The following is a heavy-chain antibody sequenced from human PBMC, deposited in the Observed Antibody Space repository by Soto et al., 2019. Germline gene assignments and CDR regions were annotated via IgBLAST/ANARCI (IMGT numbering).Heavy chain of an antibody. J-gene: IGHJ4*02. Sequence: QMQLMESGGGVVQPGRSLRLSCEASGFTFSTYAMHWVRQAPGKGLEWVAFIWYDGSNIYYADSVRGRFTISRDNSKNSLYLQMNSLRAEDTAVYYCARDLSQGGYFAYWGQGTLVTVSS. CDR3: ARDLSQGGYFAY. CDR1: GFTFSTYA. V-gene: IGHV3-33*01. CDR2: IWYDGSNI. D-gene: IGHD3-16*01.